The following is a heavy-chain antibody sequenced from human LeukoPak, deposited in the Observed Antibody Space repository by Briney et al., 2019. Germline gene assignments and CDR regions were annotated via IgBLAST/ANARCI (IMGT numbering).Heavy chain of an antibody. CDR2: IYYSGST. J-gene: IGHJ4*02. V-gene: IGHV4-59*01. CDR1: GGSISSYY. CDR3: ARIRRAQDRVLLFDY. D-gene: IGHD3-16*02. Sequence: KTSETLSLTCTVSGGSISSYYWSWIRQPPGKGLEWIGYIYYSGSTNYNLSLKSRVTISVDTSKNQFSLKLSSVTAADTAVYYCARIRRAQDRVLLFDYWGQGTLVTVSS.